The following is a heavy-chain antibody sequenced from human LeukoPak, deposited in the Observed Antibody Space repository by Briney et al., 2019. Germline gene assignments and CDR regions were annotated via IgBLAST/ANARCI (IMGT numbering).Heavy chain of an antibody. D-gene: IGHD2-15*01. J-gene: IGHJ5*02. CDR2: ISGSGAGT. CDR3: AKKVVVVAATTNWFDP. Sequence: GGSLRLSCAASGFTFSSYAMSWVRQAPGKGLEWISAISGSGAGTYYADSVKGRFTISGDNSKNTLYLQMNSLRVEDTAVYYCAKKVVVVAATTNWFDPWGQGTLVTVSS. V-gene: IGHV3-23*01. CDR1: GFTFSSYA.